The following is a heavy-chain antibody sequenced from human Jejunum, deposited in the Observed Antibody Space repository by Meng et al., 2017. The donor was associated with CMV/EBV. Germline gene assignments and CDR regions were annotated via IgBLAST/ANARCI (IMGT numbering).Heavy chain of an antibody. CDR2: INSDGSTI. J-gene: IGHJ4*02. CDR1: GFTFSSYL. CDR3: ARDSSSWYYFDY. D-gene: IGHD6-13*01. Sequence: FAASGFTFSSYLMHWVRQAPGKGLVWVSRINSDGSTISYADSVKGRFTISRDNARNTLYLQMNSLRAEDTAVYYCARDSSSWYYFDYWGQGNLVTVSS. V-gene: IGHV3-74*01.